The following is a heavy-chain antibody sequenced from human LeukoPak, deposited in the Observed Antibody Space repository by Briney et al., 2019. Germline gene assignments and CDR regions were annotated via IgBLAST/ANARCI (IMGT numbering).Heavy chain of an antibody. D-gene: IGHD3-3*01. CDR1: GYSFTSYW. CDR2: IYPGDSDT. Sequence: VESLIPYFKGPGYSFTSYWIGWVRQMPGKGLEWMGIIYPGDSDTGYSPSFQGQVTISADKSLTTAYLQWSSLKASDTAMYYCARGFGGTWLEYWGQGTLVTVSS. J-gene: IGHJ4*02. CDR3: ARGFGGTWLEY. V-gene: IGHV5-51*01.